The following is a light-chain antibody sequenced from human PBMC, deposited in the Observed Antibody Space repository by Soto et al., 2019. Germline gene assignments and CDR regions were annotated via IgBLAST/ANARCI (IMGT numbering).Light chain of an antibody. J-gene: IGLJ1*01. Sequence: QSALTQPPSVSPSPGQPITISCAGTSSDVGAYDHVSWYQQHPDKVPKLLIYDVNNRPSGVSNRFSGSKSGNTASLTIAGLQAEDEADYYCNSYTSSSTHVFGTGTKVTVL. V-gene: IGLV2-14*03. CDR3: NSYTSSSTHV. CDR1: SSDVGAYDH. CDR2: DVN.